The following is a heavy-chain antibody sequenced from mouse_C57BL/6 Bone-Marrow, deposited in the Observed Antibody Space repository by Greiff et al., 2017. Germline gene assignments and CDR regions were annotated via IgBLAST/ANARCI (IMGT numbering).Heavy chain of an antibody. CDR1: GFPITSGYY. CDR3: AGERLERFAY. J-gene: IGHJ3*01. Sequence: VQLVESGPGLVKPSQSLFLTCSITGFPITSGYYWIWIRQSPGKPLEWMGYITHSGETFYNPSLQSPISITRETSKNQFFLQLNSVTTEDTAMYYCAGERLERFAYWGQGTLVTVSA. CDR2: ITHSGET. V-gene: IGHV12-3*01.